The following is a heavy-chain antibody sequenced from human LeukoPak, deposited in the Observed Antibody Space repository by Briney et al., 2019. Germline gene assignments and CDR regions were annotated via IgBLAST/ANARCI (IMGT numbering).Heavy chain of an antibody. CDR3: ANPPRSYGDYYYYGMDV. CDR2: IGGSGGST. Sequence: PGGSLRLSCAASGFTFSSYAMSWVRQAPGKGLEWVSAIGGSGGSTYHAHHVQGRFTISTDNSKKTLYLQMNSLRAQDTAVYHCANPPRSYGDYYYYGMDVWGQGNTVTVSS. CDR1: GFTFSSYA. J-gene: IGHJ6*02. D-gene: IGHD1-26*01. V-gene: IGHV3-23*01.